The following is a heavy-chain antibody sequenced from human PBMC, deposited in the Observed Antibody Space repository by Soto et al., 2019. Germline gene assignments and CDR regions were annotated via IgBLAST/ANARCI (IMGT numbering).Heavy chain of an antibody. CDR1: GGSISSYY. J-gene: IGHJ6*02. Sequence: SETLSLTCTVSGGSISSYYWSWIRQPPGKGLEWIGYIYYSGSTNYNPSLKSRVTISVDTSKNQFSLKLSSVTAADTAVYYCARGRQPLYYYYGMDVWGQGTTVTVS. CDR3: ARGRQPLYYYYGMDV. V-gene: IGHV4-59*01. CDR2: IYYSGST.